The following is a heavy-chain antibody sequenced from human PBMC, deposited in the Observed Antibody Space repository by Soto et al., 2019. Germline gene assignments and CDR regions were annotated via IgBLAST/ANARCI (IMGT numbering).Heavy chain of an antibody. CDR2: FDPEDGET. D-gene: IGHD1-26*01. Sequence: QVQLVQSGAEVKKPGASVKVSCKVSGYTLTELSMHWVRQAPGKGLEWMGGFDPEDGETIYAQKFQGRVNMTEDTSTDTAYRELSSLRSEDTAVYYCATEGLWNSGSSGVGLWGQGTLVTVSS. V-gene: IGHV1-24*01. J-gene: IGHJ4*02. CDR3: ATEGLWNSGSSGVGL. CDR1: GYTLTELS.